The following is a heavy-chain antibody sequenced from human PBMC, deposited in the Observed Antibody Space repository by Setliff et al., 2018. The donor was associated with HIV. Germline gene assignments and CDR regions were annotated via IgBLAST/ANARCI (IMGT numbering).Heavy chain of an antibody. CDR2: IIPILGIA. CDR3: AKHSSGYLTGGGGNWFDP. J-gene: IGHJ5*02. V-gene: IGHV1-69*10. D-gene: IGHD3-22*01. CDR1: GGTFSSYA. Sequence: SVKVSCKASGGTFSSYAISWVRQAPGQGLEWMGGIIPILGIANYAQKFQGRVTITADISTSTAYMELSSLRSEDTAVYYCAKHSSGYLTGGGGNWFDPWGQGTLVTVSS.